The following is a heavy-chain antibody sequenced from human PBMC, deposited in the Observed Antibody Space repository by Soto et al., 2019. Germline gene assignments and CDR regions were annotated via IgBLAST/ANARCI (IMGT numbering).Heavy chain of an antibody. V-gene: IGHV3-23*01. CDR1: GFTFSSYA. J-gene: IGHJ4*02. D-gene: IGHD3-22*01. Sequence: GGSLRLSCAASGFTFSSYAMSWVRQAPGKGLEWVSAISGSGGSTYYADSVKGRFTISRDNSKNTLYLQMNSQRAEDTAVYYCAKTVTTYYYDSSGSDFDYWGQGTLVTVSS. CDR3: AKTVTTYYYDSSGSDFDY. CDR2: ISGSGGST.